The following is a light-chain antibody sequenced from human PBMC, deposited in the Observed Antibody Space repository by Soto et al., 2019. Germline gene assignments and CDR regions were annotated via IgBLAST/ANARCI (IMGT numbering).Light chain of an antibody. CDR1: QSVSNY. CDR2: GAS. Sequence: EIVLTQSPGTLSLSPGERATLSCRASQSVSNYLAWYQQKPGQAPRLLIYGASRRATVIPDRFSGSGSGTDFTLTISRLEPEDFAVSYCQQYGGSPQTFGQGTNVEIK. CDR3: QQYGGSPQT. J-gene: IGKJ1*01. V-gene: IGKV3-20*01.